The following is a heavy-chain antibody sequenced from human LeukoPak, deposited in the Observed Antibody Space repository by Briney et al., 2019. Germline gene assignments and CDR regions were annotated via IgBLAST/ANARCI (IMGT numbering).Heavy chain of an antibody. CDR3: ARDTSYYYDSSGSFDY. V-gene: IGHV4-39*02. CDR2: IYYSGST. CDR1: GGSISSSSYY. J-gene: IGHJ4*02. Sequence: SETLSLTCTVSGGSISSSSYYWGWIRQPPGKGLEWIGKIYYSGSTYYNSSLKSRVTISVDTSKNQFSLKLSSVTAADTAVYYCARDTSYYYDSSGSFDYWGQGTLVTVSS. D-gene: IGHD3-22*01.